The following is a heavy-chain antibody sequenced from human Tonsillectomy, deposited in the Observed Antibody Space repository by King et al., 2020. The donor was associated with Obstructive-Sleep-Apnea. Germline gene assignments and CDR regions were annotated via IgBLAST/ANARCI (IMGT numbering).Heavy chain of an antibody. D-gene: IGHD5-18*01. V-gene: IGHV4-39*07. Sequence: QLQESGPGLVKPSETLSLTCTVSGGSISSGSYYWGWIRQPPGKGLEWSGSIYYSGSTYYNPSLKSRVTISVDTSKNQFSLKLSSVTAADTAVYYCARGRGYSYGSTFPFDYWGQGTLVTVSS. J-gene: IGHJ4*02. CDR3: ARGRGYSYGSTFPFDY. CDR1: GGSISSGSYY. CDR2: IYYSGST.